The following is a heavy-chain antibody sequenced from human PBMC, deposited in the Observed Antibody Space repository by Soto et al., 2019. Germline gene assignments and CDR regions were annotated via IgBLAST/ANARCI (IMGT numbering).Heavy chain of an antibody. V-gene: IGHV3-73*02. J-gene: IGHJ6*02. Sequence: EVQLVESGGGLVQPGGSLKLSCAASGFTFSGSAVHWVRQASGKGLEWVGRIRSKANNYATAYAASVQGRFTIFRDDLKNTAYLQMNSLKTEDPAVYYCTNPQVYYGMDVWGPGPTVTVSS. CDR2: IRSKANNYAT. CDR3: TNPQVYYGMDV. CDR1: GFTFSGSA.